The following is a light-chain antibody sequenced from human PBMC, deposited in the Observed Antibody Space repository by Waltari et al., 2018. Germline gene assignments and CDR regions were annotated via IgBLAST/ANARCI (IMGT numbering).Light chain of an antibody. Sequence: QSALTQPASVSGSPGQSITISCTGTSRDVGGYKYVSWYQQHPGKAPKLMIYEVSNRPSGVSNRFSGSKSGNTASLTISGLQAEDEADYYCSSYTSSSTLVVFGGGTKLTVL. CDR3: SSYTSSSTLVV. CDR1: SRDVGGYKY. V-gene: IGLV2-14*01. J-gene: IGLJ2*01. CDR2: EVS.